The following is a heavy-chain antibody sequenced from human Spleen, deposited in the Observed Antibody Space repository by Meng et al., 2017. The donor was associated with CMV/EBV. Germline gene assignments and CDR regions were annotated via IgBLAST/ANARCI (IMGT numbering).Heavy chain of an antibody. D-gene: IGHD3-22*01. CDR3: AKRLGSSSGSDY. V-gene: IGHV3-30*04. CDR1: EFTFNSYA. J-gene: IGHJ4*02. CDR2: ISYDGSKK. Sequence: GGSLRLSCAASEFTFNSYAMHWVRQAPGQGLEWVAVISYDGSKKYYADSVKGRFTISRDNSKNTLDLQMNRLRGEDTAVYYCAKRLGSSSGSDYWGQGTLVTVSS.